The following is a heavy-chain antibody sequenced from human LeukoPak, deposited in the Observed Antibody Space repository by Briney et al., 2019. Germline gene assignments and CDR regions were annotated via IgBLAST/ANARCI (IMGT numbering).Heavy chain of an antibody. CDR1: GFSLSTSGVG. CDR2: IYWDDDK. CDR3: AHSPWERDAFDI. V-gene: IGHV2-5*02. D-gene: IGHD1-26*01. Sequence: SGPTLVNPPQTLTLTCTFSGFSLSTSGVGVGWIRQPPGKALEWLALIYWDDDKRYSPSLKSRLTITKATSKHQVVLTMTNMDPVDTATYYCAHSPWERDAFDIWGQGTMVTVSS. J-gene: IGHJ3*02.